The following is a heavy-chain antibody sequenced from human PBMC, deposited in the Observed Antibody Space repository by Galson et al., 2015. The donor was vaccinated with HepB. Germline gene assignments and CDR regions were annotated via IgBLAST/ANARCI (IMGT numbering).Heavy chain of an antibody. CDR2: IWYDGSGT. CDR1: GFTFSDSG. V-gene: IGHV3-33*01. Sequence: SLRLSCAASGFTFSDSGLHWVRQAPGKGLEWVAVIWYDGSGTFYTDSVKGRFTISRDNSQNTLFLQMNSLRAEDTAVYYCARDFLRAKAHGCTFPDKWGQRTLVTVSS. J-gene: IGHJ4*02. D-gene: IGHD2-8*01. CDR3: ARDFLRAKAHGCTFPDK.